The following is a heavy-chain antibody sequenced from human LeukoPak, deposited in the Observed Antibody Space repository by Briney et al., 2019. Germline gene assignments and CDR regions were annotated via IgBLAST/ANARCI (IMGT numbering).Heavy chain of an antibody. CDR3: ARLQVRTSSFGY. V-gene: IGHV4-39*01. CDR1: GGSISSFSYY. CDR2: IYYSGST. J-gene: IGHJ4*02. D-gene: IGHD3-3*02. Sequence: PSETLSLTCTVSGGSISSFSYYWGWIRQPPGKGLEWIGTIYYSGSTYYNPSLKSRVTISVDTSKNQFSLKLSSVTAADTAVYYCARLQVRTSSFGYWGQGTLVTVSS.